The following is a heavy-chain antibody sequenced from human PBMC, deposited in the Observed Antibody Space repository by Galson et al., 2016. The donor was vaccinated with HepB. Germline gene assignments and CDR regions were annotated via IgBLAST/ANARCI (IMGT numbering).Heavy chain of an antibody. J-gene: IGHJ6*02. CDR3: ARDPDTASKVDV. CDR1: GFRFSDHY. Sequence: SLRLSCAASGFRFSDHYMSWIRQVPGKGLESIARISSGGGPTYYAESMRGRFTISRDDAKNSLYLQLNSLRAEDTAVYFCARDPDTASKVDVWGQGTSVIVSS. D-gene: IGHD5-18*01. CDR2: ISSGGGPT. V-gene: IGHV3-11*01.